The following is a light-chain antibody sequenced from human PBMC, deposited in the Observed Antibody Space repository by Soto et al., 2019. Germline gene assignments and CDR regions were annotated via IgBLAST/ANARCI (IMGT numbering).Light chain of an antibody. Sequence: DIQMTQSPSSLSASVGDRVSITCRASQSISSYLNWYQQKPGEAPKVLIYAASSLQSGVPARFSGSGSGTDFTLTISALQPEDFATYYCQQSYSTPWTFGQGTKVEV. V-gene: IGKV1-39*01. CDR3: QQSYSTPWT. CDR1: QSISSY. CDR2: AAS. J-gene: IGKJ1*01.